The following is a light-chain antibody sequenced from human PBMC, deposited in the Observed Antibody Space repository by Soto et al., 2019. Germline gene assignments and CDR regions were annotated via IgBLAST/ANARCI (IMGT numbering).Light chain of an antibody. V-gene: IGLV2-8*01. CDR3: NSYAGSNNFVV. Sequence: QSALTQPPSASGSPGQSVTISCTGTSSDVGGYNYVSWYQQHPGKAPKLMIYEVSKRPSGVPDRFSGSKSGNTASLTVSGLQAEDEADYYCNSYAGSNNFVVFGTGTKVTVL. J-gene: IGLJ1*01. CDR1: SSDVGGYNY. CDR2: EVS.